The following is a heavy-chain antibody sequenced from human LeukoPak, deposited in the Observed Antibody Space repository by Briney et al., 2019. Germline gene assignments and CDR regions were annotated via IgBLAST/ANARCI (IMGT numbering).Heavy chain of an antibody. CDR1: GFTFTRYT. D-gene: IGHD3/OR15-3a*01. J-gene: IGHJ3*02. CDR3: VRDWTYAFDI. CDR2: IMKTAYIT. Sequence: GGSLRLSCAASGFTFTRYTMNWVRQAPGRGLEWISYIMKTAYITSYADSVEGRFTISRDDAKTSLYLQMNRLRDEDTAVYYCVRDWTYAFDIWGQGTMVTVSS. V-gene: IGHV3-48*02.